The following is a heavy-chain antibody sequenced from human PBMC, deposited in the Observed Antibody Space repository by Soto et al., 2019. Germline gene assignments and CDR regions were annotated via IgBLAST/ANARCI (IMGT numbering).Heavy chain of an antibody. V-gene: IGHV4-39*01. CDR3: ASSYDYIWGSYRYCFDY. D-gene: IGHD3-16*02. Sequence: QLQLQESGPGLVKPSETLSLTCTVSGGSISSSSYYWGWIRQPPGKGLEWIGSIYYSGSTYYNPSLERLLTISVDTSKHPFSLELSSVTAADTSVYYCASSYDYIWGSYRYCFDYWGQGTLVTVSS. J-gene: IGHJ4*02. CDR2: IYYSGST. CDR1: GGSISSSSYY.